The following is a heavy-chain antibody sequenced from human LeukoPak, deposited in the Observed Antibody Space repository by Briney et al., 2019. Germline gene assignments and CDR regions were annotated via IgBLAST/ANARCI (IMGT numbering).Heavy chain of an antibody. J-gene: IGHJ5*02. CDR3: PRLAIRGIDLSHPEFAP. Sequence: GGSLRLSCAASGFTFSTYSMNWVRQAPGKGLEWVSYITSNGSTIFYADSVKGRFTISRDNAGNSMYLQMNNLRVEDTAVYYCPRLAIRGIDLSHPEFAPRGQGTPVTVSS. D-gene: IGHD2-21*01. V-gene: IGHV3-48*01. CDR1: GFTFSTYS. CDR2: ITSNGSTI.